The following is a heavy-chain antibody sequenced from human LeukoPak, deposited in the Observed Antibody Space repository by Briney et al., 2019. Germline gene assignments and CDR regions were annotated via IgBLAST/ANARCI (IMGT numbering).Heavy chain of an antibody. D-gene: IGHD6-13*01. Sequence: SQTLSLTCTVSGGSISSGGYYWSWIRQHPGKGLEWIGYIYYSGSTYYNPSLKSRVTISVDTSKNQFSLKLSSVTAADTAVYCCAAEGIAAAVDYWGQGTLVTVSS. CDR1: GGSISSGGYY. V-gene: IGHV4-31*03. CDR3: AAEGIAAAVDY. J-gene: IGHJ4*02. CDR2: IYYSGST.